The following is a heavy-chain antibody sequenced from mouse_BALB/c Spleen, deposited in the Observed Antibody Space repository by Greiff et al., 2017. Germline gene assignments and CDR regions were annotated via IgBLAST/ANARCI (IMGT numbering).Heavy chain of an antibody. CDR2: IWAGGST. V-gene: IGHV2-9*02. CDR1: GFSLTSYG. Sequence: VQLVESGPGLVAPSQSLSITCTVSGFSLTSYGVHWVRQPPGKGLEWLGVIWAGGSTNYNSALMSRLSISKDNSKSQVFLKMNSLQTDDTAMYYCAREGFITTVPQFAYWGQGTLVTVSA. J-gene: IGHJ3*01. CDR3: AREGFITTVPQFAY. D-gene: IGHD1-1*01.